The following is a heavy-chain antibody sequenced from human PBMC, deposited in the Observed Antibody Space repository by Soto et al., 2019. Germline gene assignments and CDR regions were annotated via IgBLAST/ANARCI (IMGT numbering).Heavy chain of an antibody. CDR1: GGTFSSYA. Sequence: ASVKVSCKASGGTFSSYAISWVRQAPGQGLEWMGGIIPIFGTANYAQKFQGRVTITADESTSTAYMELSSLRSEDTAVYYCASAPLSYCTNGVCPVRTYYYGMDVWGQGTTVTVSS. V-gene: IGHV1-69*13. D-gene: IGHD2-8*01. CDR3: ASAPLSYCTNGVCPVRTYYYGMDV. J-gene: IGHJ6*02. CDR2: IIPIFGTA.